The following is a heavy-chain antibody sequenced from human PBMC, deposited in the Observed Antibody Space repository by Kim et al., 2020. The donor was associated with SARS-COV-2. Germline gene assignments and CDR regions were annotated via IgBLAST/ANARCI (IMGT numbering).Heavy chain of an antibody. Sequence: ASVKVSCKASGYIFTDYYMHWVRQAPGQGLEWMGWINPNRGNTDFAQKFQGRVTMTRDTSISTVYMELSSLRSDDTAVYYCAKRSGRFNETDFDFWGQGTLVAVSS. CDR3: AKRSGRFNETDFDF. J-gene: IGHJ4*02. CDR2: INPNRGNT. CDR1: GYIFTDYY. V-gene: IGHV1-2*02. D-gene: IGHD1-26*01.